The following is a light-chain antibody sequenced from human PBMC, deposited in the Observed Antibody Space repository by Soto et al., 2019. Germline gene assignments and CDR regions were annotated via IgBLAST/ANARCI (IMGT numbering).Light chain of an antibody. V-gene: IGLV2-11*01. J-gene: IGLJ3*02. Sequence: QSALTQPRSVSGSPGQSVTISCTGTSSDVGDYNYVSWYQQYPGKAPKLVIYDVSKRPSGVPDRFSGSKSGNTASLTLSGLQAADEADYYCCSLAGSYTFWVFGGGTNLTVL. CDR2: DVS. CDR3: CSLAGSYTFWV. CDR1: SSDVGDYNY.